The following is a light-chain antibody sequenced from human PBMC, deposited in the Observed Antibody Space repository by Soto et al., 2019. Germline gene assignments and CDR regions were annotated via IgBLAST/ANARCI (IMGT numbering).Light chain of an antibody. Sequence: DIQMTQSPSSVSASVGDRVTITCRASQGIISWLAWYQQQPGKAPKLLLYAASSLQSGVTSRFSGSGAGTDFTLTISSLQPEDFATYYWQQTNSFPLTFGGGTKVEIK. V-gene: IGKV1-12*01. CDR2: AAS. J-gene: IGKJ4*01. CDR3: QQTNSFPLT. CDR1: QGIISW.